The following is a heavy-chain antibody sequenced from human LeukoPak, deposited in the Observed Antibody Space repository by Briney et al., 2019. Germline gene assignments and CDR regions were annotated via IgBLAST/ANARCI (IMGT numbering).Heavy chain of an antibody. CDR3: ARAPGGYGSGSRGAFDI. CDR2: FYTSGST. J-gene: IGHJ3*02. D-gene: IGHD3-10*01. V-gene: IGHV4-4*07. Sequence: SETLSLTCTVSGGSISSYYWSWIGQPAGKGLEWIGRFYTSGSTNYNPSLKSRVTISVDTSKKQLSLKLSSVTAADTAVYYCARAPGGYGSGSRGAFDIWGQGTRVTVSS. CDR1: GGSISSYY.